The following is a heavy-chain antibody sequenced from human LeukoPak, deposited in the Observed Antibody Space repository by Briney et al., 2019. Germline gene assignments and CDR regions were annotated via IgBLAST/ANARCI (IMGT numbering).Heavy chain of an antibody. CDR3: AREWFPRNWFDP. D-gene: IGHD3-10*01. V-gene: IGHV4-39*07. Sequence: PSETLSLTCTVSGGSISSSSYYWGWIRQPPGTGLEWIGSIYYSGSTYYNPSLKSRVTISVDTSKNQFSLKLSSVTAADTAVYYCAREWFPRNWFDPWGQGTLVTVSS. CDR1: GGSISSSSYY. J-gene: IGHJ5*02. CDR2: IYYSGST.